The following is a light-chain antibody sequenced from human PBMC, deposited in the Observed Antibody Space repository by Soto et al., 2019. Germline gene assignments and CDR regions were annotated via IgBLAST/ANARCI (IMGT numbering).Light chain of an antibody. J-gene: IGKJ1*01. CDR3: QQYGSSPWT. V-gene: IGKV3-20*01. CDR1: QSVSSSC. CDR2: GAS. Sequence: EIVMTQSPGTLFLSPGERATLSCRASQSVSSSCLAWYQQKPGQAPRLLIYGASSRATGIPDRFSGSGSGTDFTLTISRLEPEDFAVYYCQQYGSSPWTFGQGTKVDIK.